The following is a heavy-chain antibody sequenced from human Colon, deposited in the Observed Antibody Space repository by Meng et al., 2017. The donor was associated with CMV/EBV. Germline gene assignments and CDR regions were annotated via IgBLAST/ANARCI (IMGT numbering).Heavy chain of an antibody. V-gene: IGHV3-23*03. CDR2: IYAGGRST. J-gene: IGHJ6*02. D-gene: IGHD3-3*01. Sequence: GGSLRLSCAASGFTFSSYWMSWVRQAPGKGLEWVSVIYAGGRSTYFADSVKGRFIISRDDSKNTLYMEMNSLRAEDTAVYYCAKGSLEWLYYGMDVWGQGTTVTVSS. CDR1: GFTFSSYW. CDR3: AKGSLEWLYYGMDV.